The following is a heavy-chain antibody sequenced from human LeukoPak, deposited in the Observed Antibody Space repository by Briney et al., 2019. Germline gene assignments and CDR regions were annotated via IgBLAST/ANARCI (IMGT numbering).Heavy chain of an antibody. V-gene: IGHV4-61*02. CDR3: ARENSGYAFGFDY. J-gene: IGHJ4*02. CDR1: GGSISSGSYY. CDR2: IYTSGST. D-gene: IGHD5-12*01. Sequence: SQTLSLTCTVSGGSISSGSYYWSWIRQSAGKGLEWIGRIYTSGSTNYNPSLKSRVTISVDTSKNQFSLKLSSVTAADTAVYYCARENSGYAFGFDYWGQGTLVTVSS.